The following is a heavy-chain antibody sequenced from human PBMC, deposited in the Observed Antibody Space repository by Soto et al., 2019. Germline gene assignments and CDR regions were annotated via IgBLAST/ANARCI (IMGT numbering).Heavy chain of an antibody. CDR3: TPLALKYSSGWYEFSD. J-gene: IGHJ4*02. D-gene: IGHD6-19*01. CDR1: GFTFSNVW. V-gene: IGHV3-15*07. Sequence: EVQLVESGGGLVKPGGSLRLSCAASGFTFSNVWMNWVRQAPGKGLEWVGRIKSKTDGGTTDYAAPGEGRFTISRDDSKNTLYLQMNSLKTEDTAVYYCTPLALKYSSGWYEFSDWGQGTLVTVSS. CDR2: IKSKTDGGTT.